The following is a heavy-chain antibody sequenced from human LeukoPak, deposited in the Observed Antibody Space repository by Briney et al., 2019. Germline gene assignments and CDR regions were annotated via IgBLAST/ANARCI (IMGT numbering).Heavy chain of an antibody. Sequence: GGSLRLSCAASGFTFSSYSMNWVRQAPGKGLEWVSYISSSSSTIYYADSVKGRFTISRDNAKNSLYLQMNSLRAEDTAVYYCARDPYYYYYMDVWGKGTTVTVSS. CDR1: GFTFSSYS. CDR3: ARDPYYYYYMDV. CDR2: ISSSSSTI. V-gene: IGHV3-48*04. J-gene: IGHJ6*03.